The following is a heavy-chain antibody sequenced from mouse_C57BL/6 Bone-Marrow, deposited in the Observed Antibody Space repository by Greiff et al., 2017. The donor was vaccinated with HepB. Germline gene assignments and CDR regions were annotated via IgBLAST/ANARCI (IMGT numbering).Heavy chain of an antibody. J-gene: IGHJ4*01. CDR3: ARTDPVYAMDY. V-gene: IGHV3-6*01. Sequence: VQLQESGPGLVKPSQSLSLTCSVTGYSITSGYYWNWIRQFPGNKLEWMGYISYDGSNNYNPSLKNRISITRDTSKNQFFLKLNSVTTEDTATYYCARTDPVYAMDYWGQGTSVTVSS. CDR1: GYSITSGYY. CDR2: ISYDGSN.